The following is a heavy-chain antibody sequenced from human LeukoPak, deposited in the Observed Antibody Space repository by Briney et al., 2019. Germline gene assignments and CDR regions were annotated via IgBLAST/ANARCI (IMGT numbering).Heavy chain of an antibody. V-gene: IGHV3-21*01. D-gene: IGHD3-22*01. Sequence: GGSLRLSCAASGFAFSNYFMSWVRQAPGKGLEWVSSISSSSSYIYYADSVKGRFTISRDNAKNSLYLQMNSLRAEDTAVYYCAKTLYYDRLFDYWGQGTLVTVSS. CDR2: ISSSSSYI. J-gene: IGHJ4*02. CDR3: AKTLYYDRLFDY. CDR1: GFAFSNYF.